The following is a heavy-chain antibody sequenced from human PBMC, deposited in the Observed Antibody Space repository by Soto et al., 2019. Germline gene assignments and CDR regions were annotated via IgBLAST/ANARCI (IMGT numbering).Heavy chain of an antibody. V-gene: IGHV1-18*01. J-gene: IGHJ3*01. CDR2: ISASNGYT. Sequence: GASVKVSCKASGYTFTTYGISWVRQAPGQGLEWMAWISASNGYTKYAQKFQGRVTPTTDTSTSTAYMELRSLTSDDTAVYYCARGEDYRDYFDAFDFWGQGTMVTVSS. D-gene: IGHD4-17*01. CDR1: GYTFTTYG. CDR3: ARGEDYRDYFDAFDF.